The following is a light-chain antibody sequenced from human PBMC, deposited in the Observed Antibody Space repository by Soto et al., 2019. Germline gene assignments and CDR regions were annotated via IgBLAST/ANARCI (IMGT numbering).Light chain of an antibody. Sequence: QSVLTQPPSASGTPGQRVTISCFGSSSNIGSNYVYWYQQLPGTAPKLLIYRNNQRPSGVPDRFSGSKPGTSASLAISGLRSEDEADYYCAAWDDSLSGSLFGGGTKLTVL. V-gene: IGLV1-47*01. J-gene: IGLJ3*02. CDR3: AAWDDSLSGSL. CDR2: RNN. CDR1: SSNIGSNY.